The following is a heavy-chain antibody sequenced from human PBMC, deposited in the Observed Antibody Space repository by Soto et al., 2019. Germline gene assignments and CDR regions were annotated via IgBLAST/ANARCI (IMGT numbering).Heavy chain of an antibody. CDR2: ISSSSTI. J-gene: IGHJ4*02. Sequence: GGSLRLSCAASGFTFSSYSMNWVRQAPGKGLEWVSYISSSSTIYYADSVKGRFTISRDNAKNSLYLQMNSLRAEDTAVYYCAREPTGGYDYGVDYWGQGTLVTVSS. V-gene: IGHV3-48*01. D-gene: IGHD5-12*01. CDR1: GFTFSSYS. CDR3: AREPTGGYDYGVDY.